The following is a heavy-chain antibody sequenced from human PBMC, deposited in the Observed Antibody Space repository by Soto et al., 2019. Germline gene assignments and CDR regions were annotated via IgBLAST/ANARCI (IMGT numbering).Heavy chain of an antibody. CDR3: TPQRGGGYYYYGMDV. CDR2: IYYSGTT. Sequence: SETLSLTCSVSGGFISTTSHYWGWIRQPPGKGLEWIGNIYYSGTTSYSPSLKSRVTMLVDKSKNQFSLRLSSVTAADTAVYHSTPQRGGGYYYYGMDVWGQGTTVTVSS. D-gene: IGHD3-16*01. CDR1: GGFISTTSHY. V-gene: IGHV4-39*01. J-gene: IGHJ6*02.